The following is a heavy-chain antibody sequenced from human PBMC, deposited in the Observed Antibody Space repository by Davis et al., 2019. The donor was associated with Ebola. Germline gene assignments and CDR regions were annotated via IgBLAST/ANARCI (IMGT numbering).Heavy chain of an antibody. CDR1: GFTFSSYS. V-gene: IGHV3-21*01. D-gene: IGHD6-13*01. J-gene: IGHJ4*02. Sequence: GESLKISCAASGFTFSSYSMNWVRQAPGKGLEWVSSISSSSSYIYYADSVKGRFTISRDNAKNTLYLQMNSLRAEDTAVYYCARGAYSSSWYHFDYWGQGTLVTVSS. CDR3: ARGAYSSSWYHFDY. CDR2: ISSSSSYI.